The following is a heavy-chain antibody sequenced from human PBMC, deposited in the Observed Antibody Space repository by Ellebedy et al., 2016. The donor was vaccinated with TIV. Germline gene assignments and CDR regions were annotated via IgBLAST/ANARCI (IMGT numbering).Heavy chain of an antibody. Sequence: GESLKISCASSGFTFSDYYMGWVRQAPGKGLEWVSYISPDNIITNYGDSVKGRFTISRDNAKNSLFLQMNSLRVEDTAVYYCARETPNRAFDIWGQGAMVTVSS. CDR3: ARETPNRAFDI. V-gene: IGHV3-11*06. CDR2: ISPDNIIT. D-gene: IGHD1-14*01. CDR1: GFTFSDYY. J-gene: IGHJ3*02.